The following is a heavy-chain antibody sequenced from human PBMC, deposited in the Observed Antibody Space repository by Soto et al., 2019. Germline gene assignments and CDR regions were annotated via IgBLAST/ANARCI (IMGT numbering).Heavy chain of an antibody. D-gene: IGHD3-22*01. V-gene: IGHV1-69*06. Sequence: SVQVSCKASGGTFNNYAISWVRQAPGQGLEWMGGIIPIFGTANYAQKFQGRVTITADKSTSTAYMERSSLRSEDTAVYYCARDSYDSSGYLYYFDYWGQGTLVTVSS. J-gene: IGHJ4*02. CDR3: ARDSYDSSGYLYYFDY. CDR2: IIPIFGTA. CDR1: GGTFNNYA.